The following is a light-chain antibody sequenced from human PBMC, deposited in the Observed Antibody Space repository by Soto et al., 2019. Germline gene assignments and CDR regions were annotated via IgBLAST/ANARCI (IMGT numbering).Light chain of an antibody. J-gene: IGKJ2*01. V-gene: IGKV3-20*01. Sequence: IVLTQSPGTLSLSPGQRATLSCRASQSLGSSYLAWYQKKPGQAPRLLIYGASYRATGIPDRFSGSGSGTDFTLTISRLEPEDFVVYYCQEYGSSPYTFGQGTKLEIK. CDR3: QEYGSSPYT. CDR1: QSLGSSY. CDR2: GAS.